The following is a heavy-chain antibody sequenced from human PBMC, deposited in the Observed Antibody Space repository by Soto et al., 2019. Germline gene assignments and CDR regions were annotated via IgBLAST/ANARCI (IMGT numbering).Heavy chain of an antibody. D-gene: IGHD3-3*02. CDR2: INHSGST. Sequence: SETLSLTCAVYGGSFSDYYWRWIRQPPGKGLEWIGEINHSGSTNYNPSLKSRVTMSVDTSKNQFSLQLTSVTAADTAVYYCARDLEGQLGDYWGRGTLVTVSS. V-gene: IGHV4-34*01. J-gene: IGHJ4*02. CDR3: ARDLEGQLGDY. CDR1: GGSFSDYY.